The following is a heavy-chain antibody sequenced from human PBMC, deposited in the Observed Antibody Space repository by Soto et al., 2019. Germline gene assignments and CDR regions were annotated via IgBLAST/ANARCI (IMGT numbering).Heavy chain of an antibody. CDR3: ARWSNHQVVYP. CDR1: GFTFRRHG. V-gene: IGHV3-33*03. D-gene: IGHD2-8*02. CDR2: IWYDGSEQ. Sequence: QEQLVESGGGVVQPGMSLRLSCEGSGFTFRRHGMHWVRQSPGKGLEWLAVIWYDGSEQYYADSVKGRFTISRDNSKNMLYLPLNPLTVEDTAVYYCARWSNHQVVYPWGQGTMVTVS. J-gene: IGHJ5*02.